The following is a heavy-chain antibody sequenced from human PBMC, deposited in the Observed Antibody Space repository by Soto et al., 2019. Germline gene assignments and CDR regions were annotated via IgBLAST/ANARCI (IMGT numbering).Heavy chain of an antibody. CDR2: ISYDGSNK. V-gene: IGHV3-30-3*01. Sequence: PGGSLRLSCAASGCTFSSYAMHWVRQAPGKGLEWVAVISYDGSNKYYADSVKGRFTISRDNSKNTLYLQMNSLRAEDTAVYYCARDRVRRFTDIVLVPAAKKDGYGYGMDVWGQGTTVTVSS. CDR3: ARDRVRRFTDIVLVPAAKKDGYGYGMDV. D-gene: IGHD2-2*01. CDR1: GCTFSSYA. J-gene: IGHJ6*02.